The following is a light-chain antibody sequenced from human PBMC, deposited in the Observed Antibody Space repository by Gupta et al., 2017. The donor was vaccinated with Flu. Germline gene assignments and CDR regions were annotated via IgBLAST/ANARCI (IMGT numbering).Light chain of an antibody. CDR3: AAWDDIVNGYYV. V-gene: IGLV1-44*01. CDR2: GNN. J-gene: IGLJ1*01. Sequence: QSVLAQPPSASETPAQRLTLSASRRSPNIGSNAVNWYQQVPGTAPTLLMYGNNQGPSRGADVFSCSKSGSSSSLAISGLQSEDDADYYCAAWDDIVNGYYVFGTGTKATVL. CDR1: SPNIGSNA.